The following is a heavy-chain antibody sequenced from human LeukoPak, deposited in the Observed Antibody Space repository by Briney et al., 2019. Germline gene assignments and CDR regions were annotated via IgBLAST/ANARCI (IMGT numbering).Heavy chain of an antibody. Sequence: GASVKVSCNASGYTFTSYYMHWVRQPPAQGLELMGIINPSGGSTSYAQKFQGRVTMTRDTSTSTVYMELSSLRSEDTAVYYCARDFDSSSSVYWFDPWGQGTLVTVSS. J-gene: IGHJ5*02. D-gene: IGHD6-6*01. CDR1: GYTFTSYY. CDR3: ARDFDSSSSVYWFDP. V-gene: IGHV1-46*01. CDR2: INPSGGST.